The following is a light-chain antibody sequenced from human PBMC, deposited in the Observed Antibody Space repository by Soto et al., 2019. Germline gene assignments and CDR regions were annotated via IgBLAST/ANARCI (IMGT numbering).Light chain of an antibody. V-gene: IGKV1-5*03. Sequence: DKQMTHSRSTLSGSVGDRVTITCRASQTISSWLAWYQQKPGKAPKLLIYKASTLKSGVPSRFSGSGSGTEFTLTISSLQPDVFATYYCQHYNSYSEAFGQGTKVDI. CDR1: QTISSW. CDR3: QHYNSYSEA. J-gene: IGKJ1*01. CDR2: KAS.